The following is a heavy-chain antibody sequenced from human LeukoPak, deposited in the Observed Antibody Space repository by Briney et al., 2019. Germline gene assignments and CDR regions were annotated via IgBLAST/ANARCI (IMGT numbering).Heavy chain of an antibody. Sequence: SVKVSCKASGGTFSSYAISWVRQAPGQGLEWMGRIIPILGIANYAQKFQGRVTITADKSTSTAYMELSSLRSEDMAVYYCASFHYDFWSGYFFDPWGQGTLVTVSS. CDR1: GGTFSSYA. D-gene: IGHD3-3*01. CDR2: IIPILGIA. V-gene: IGHV1-69*04. J-gene: IGHJ5*02. CDR3: ASFHYDFWSGYFFDP.